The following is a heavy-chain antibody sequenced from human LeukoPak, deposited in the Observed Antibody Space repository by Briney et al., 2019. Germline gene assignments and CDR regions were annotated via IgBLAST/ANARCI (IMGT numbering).Heavy chain of an antibody. CDR1: GFTFSSYS. Sequence: GGSLRLSCAASGFTFSSYSMNWVRQAPGKGLEWVSYISSSSSTIYYADSVKGRFTISRDNAKNSLYLQMNSLRAEDTAVYYCAKDRIIVVVPAAPYFDYWGQGTLVTVSS. CDR2: ISSSSSTI. V-gene: IGHV3-48*04. D-gene: IGHD2-2*01. CDR3: AKDRIIVVVPAAPYFDY. J-gene: IGHJ4*02.